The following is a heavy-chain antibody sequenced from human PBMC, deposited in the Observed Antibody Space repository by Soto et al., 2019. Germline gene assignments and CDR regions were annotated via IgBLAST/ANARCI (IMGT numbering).Heavy chain of an antibody. Sequence: PGGSLRLSCAASGFTFSSYGMHWVRQAPGKGLEWVAVISYDGSNKYYADSVKGRFTISRDNSKNTLHLQMNSLRAEDTAVYYCAKDPRSMVRARYGMDVWGQGTTVTVSS. J-gene: IGHJ6*02. D-gene: IGHD3-10*01. V-gene: IGHV3-30*18. CDR2: ISYDGSNK. CDR3: AKDPRSMVRARYGMDV. CDR1: GFTFSSYG.